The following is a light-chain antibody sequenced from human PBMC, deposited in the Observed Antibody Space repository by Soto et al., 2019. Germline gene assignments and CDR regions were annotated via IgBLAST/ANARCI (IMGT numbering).Light chain of an antibody. Sequence: QPVLTQPPSVSGAPGQRVTISCTGNSSNIGAGFDVHWYQQLPGTAPKLLIYDNSNRPSGVPDRFSGSKSGTSASLAITGLQAEDGTDYYCQSYDSRLSAVVFGGGTQLIVL. CDR1: SSNIGAGFD. CDR3: QSYDSRLSAVV. CDR2: DNS. V-gene: IGLV1-40*01. J-gene: IGLJ2*01.